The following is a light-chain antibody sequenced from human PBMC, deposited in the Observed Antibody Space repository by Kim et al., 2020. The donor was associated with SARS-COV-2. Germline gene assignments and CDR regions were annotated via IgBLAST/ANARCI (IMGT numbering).Light chain of an antibody. V-gene: IGKV1-27*01. J-gene: IGKJ1*01. CDR1: QGIRNY. CDR2: AAA. Sequence: AYVGDRVTITCRASQGIRNYLAWYQQKPGEVPKLLIYAAATLQSGVPSRFSGSGSGTDFILTISSLQPEDVATYYCQKYNSALWTFGQGTKVDIK. CDR3: QKYNSALWT.